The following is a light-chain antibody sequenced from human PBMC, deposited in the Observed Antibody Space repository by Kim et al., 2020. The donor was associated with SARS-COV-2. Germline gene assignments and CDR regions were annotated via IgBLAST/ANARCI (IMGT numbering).Light chain of an antibody. Sequence: DIQMTQSPYSLSASVGDRVTITCRASQSIGRYLSWYQQKPGKAPNLLISATSTLQNGVPSRFSGSGSGTDFTLTISSLQPEDFATYYCQQSYSTPQITFGQGTRLEIK. CDR2: ATS. CDR3: QQSYSTPQIT. CDR1: QSIGRY. J-gene: IGKJ5*01. V-gene: IGKV1-39*01.